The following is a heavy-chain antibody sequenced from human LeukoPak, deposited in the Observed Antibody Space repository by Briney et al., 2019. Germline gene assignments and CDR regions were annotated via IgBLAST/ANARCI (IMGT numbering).Heavy chain of an antibody. CDR3: AKDGGCSSTTCYSPYYFDY. V-gene: IGHV3-15*07. D-gene: IGHD2-2*01. CDR1: GFTFNNAW. CDR2: IKSRRDGGTT. Sequence: GGSLRLSCAASGFTFNNAWVTWVRQAPGMGLEWVGRIKSRRDGGTTDYAAPVKGRFTISRVNSKNTLYLQMNSLRAEDTAVYYCAKDGGCSSTTCYSPYYFDYWGQGTLVTVSS. J-gene: IGHJ4*02.